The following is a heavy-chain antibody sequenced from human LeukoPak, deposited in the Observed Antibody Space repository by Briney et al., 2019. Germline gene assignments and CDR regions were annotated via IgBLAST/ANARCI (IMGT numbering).Heavy chain of an antibody. CDR3: AREGRYCSSTSCYHYYYGMDV. CDR2: IGTAGDT. V-gene: IGHV3-13*01. J-gene: IGHJ6*02. CDR1: GFTFSSYN. D-gene: IGHD2-2*01. Sequence: GGSLRLSCAASGFTFSSYNMHWVRQATGKGLEWVSAIGTAGDTYYPGSVKGRFTISRENAKNSLYLQMNSLRAGDTAVYYCAREGRYCSSTSCYHYYYGMDVWGQGTTVTVSS.